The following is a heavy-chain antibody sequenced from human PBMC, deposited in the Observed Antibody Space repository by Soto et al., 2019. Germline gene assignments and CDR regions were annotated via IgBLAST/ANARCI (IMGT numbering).Heavy chain of an antibody. Sequence: QITLKESGPTLVKPTQTLTLTCTFSGFSLSTSGVGVGWIRQPPGKALEWLALIYWDDDKRYSPSLKSRLTITKDTSKNQVVLTMTNMDPVDTATYYCTHVSPSTYDILGIYYFDYWGQGTLVTVSS. V-gene: IGHV2-5*02. J-gene: IGHJ4*02. CDR1: GFSLSTSGVG. D-gene: IGHD3-9*01. CDR2: IYWDDDK. CDR3: THVSPSTYDILGIYYFDY.